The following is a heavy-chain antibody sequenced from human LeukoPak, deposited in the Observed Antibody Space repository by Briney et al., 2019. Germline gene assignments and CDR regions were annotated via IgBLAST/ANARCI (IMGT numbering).Heavy chain of an antibody. J-gene: IGHJ4*02. CDR3: ARDGVSAGLYFDS. CDR2: INQGGSEK. Sequence: GGSLRLSCAASGFMFSDYWMNWVRQAPGKWLEWVASINQGGSEKHYVDSLRGRFTISRDNAKNSLYLQMSSLRVVDTAVYYCARDGVSAGLYFDSWGQGTLVTVSS. CDR1: GFMFSDYW. D-gene: IGHD6-13*01. V-gene: IGHV3-7*03.